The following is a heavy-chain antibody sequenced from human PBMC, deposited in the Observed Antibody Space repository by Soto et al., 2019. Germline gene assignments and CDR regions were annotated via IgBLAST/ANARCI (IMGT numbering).Heavy chain of an antibody. Sequence: VQLVASGGGLVKPGGSLRLSCAASGFTFSSYSMNWVRQAPGKGLEWVSYISSSSSYIYYADSVKGRFTISRDNAKNSLYLQMNSLSAEDTAVYYCARDRGYCSSTSYDSIENFDYWGQVTLVTFSS. CDR2: ISSSSSYI. V-gene: IGHV3-21*01. J-gene: IGHJ4*02. CDR1: GFTFSSYS. CDR3: ARDRGYCSSTSYDSIENFDY. D-gene: IGHD2-2*01.